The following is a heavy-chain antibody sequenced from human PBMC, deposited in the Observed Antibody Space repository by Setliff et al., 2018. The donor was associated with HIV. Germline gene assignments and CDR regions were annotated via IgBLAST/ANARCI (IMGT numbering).Heavy chain of an antibody. J-gene: IGHJ5*02. CDR3: ARDDSNGPNSLDP. CDR2: ISYDGSNK. CDR1: GFTFSNYA. V-gene: IGHV3-30-3*01. D-gene: IGHD2-8*01. Sequence: GGSLRLSCAASGFTFSNYAMHWVRQAPGKGLEWVAVISYDGSNKYYADSVKGRFTISRDNSKDTLYLQMNSLRVEDTAVYYCARDDSNGPNSLDPWGQGTLVTVSS.